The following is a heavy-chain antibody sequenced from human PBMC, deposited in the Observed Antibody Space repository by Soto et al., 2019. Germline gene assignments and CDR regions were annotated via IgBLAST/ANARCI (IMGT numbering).Heavy chain of an antibody. V-gene: IGHV3-30-3*01. CDR1: GFTFSSYS. CDR2: ISYDGSNI. CDR3: ARDGGYSYGYLDY. Sequence: QVQLVESGGGVVQPGRSLRLSCAASGFTFSSYSIHWVRQAPGKGLEWVAVISYDGSNIYYADSVKGRFTVSRDNSQNTLFLQMNSLRAEDTAVYYCARDGGYSYGYLDYWGQGTLVTVSS. D-gene: IGHD5-18*01. J-gene: IGHJ4*02.